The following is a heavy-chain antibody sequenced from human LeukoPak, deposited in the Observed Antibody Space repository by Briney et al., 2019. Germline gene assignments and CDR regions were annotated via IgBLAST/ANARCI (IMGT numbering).Heavy chain of an antibody. Sequence: SETLSLTCTVSGGSISSGSYYWSWIRQPAGKGLEWIGRIYTSGNTNYNPSLKSRVTISVDTSKNQFSLKLSSVTAADTAVYYCARTRKTYYDSSGYYSAFDYWGQGILVTVSS. J-gene: IGHJ4*02. D-gene: IGHD3-22*01. CDR1: GGSISSGSYY. V-gene: IGHV4-61*02. CDR2: IYTSGNT. CDR3: ARTRKTYYDSSGYYSAFDY.